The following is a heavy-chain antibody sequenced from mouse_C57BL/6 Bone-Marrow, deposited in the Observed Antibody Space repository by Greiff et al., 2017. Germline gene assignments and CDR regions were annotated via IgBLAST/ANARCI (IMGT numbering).Heavy chain of an antibody. CDR2: IDPSDSYT. V-gene: IGHV1-50*01. Sequence: QVQLQQPGAELVKPGASVKLSCKASGYTFTSYWMQWVKQRPGQGLEWIGEIDPSDSYTNYNQKFKGKATLTVDTSSSKAYMQLSSLTSEDSAVYYCARGLGMDYWGQGTSVTVSS. CDR3: ARGLGMDY. CDR1: GYTFTSYW. D-gene: IGHD4-1*01. J-gene: IGHJ4*01.